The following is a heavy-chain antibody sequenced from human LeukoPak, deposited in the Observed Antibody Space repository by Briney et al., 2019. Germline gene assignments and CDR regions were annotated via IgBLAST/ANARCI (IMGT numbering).Heavy chain of an antibody. V-gene: IGHV3-30-3*01. J-gene: IGHJ6*02. CDR3: ARDGGTAMPWYGMDV. CDR1: GFTFSRYA. D-gene: IGHD5-18*01. CDR2: ISYDGSNK. Sequence: GGSLRLSCAASGFTFSRYAMHWVRQAPGKGLEWVAVISYDGSNKYYADSVKGRFTISRDNSKNTLYLQMNSLRAEDTAVYYCARDGGTAMPWYGMDVWGQGTTVTVSS.